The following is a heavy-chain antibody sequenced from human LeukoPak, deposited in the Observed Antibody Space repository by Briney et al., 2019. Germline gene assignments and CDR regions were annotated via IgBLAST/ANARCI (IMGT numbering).Heavy chain of an antibody. CDR2: ISYDGSNK. J-gene: IGHJ4*02. V-gene: IGHV3-30*04. Sequence: GRSLRLSCAASGFTFSSYAMHWVRQAPGKGLEWVAVISYDGSNKYYADSVKGRFTISRDNSKNTLYLQMNSLRAEDTAVYYCARENYYGSGSYYDSFDYWGQGTLVTVSS. D-gene: IGHD3-10*01. CDR3: ARENYYGSGSYYDSFDY. CDR1: GFTFSSYA.